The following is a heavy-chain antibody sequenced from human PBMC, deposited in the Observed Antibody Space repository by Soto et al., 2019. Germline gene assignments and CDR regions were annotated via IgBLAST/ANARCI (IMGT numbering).Heavy chain of an antibody. J-gene: IGHJ1*01. Sequence: SETLSLTCTVSGGSISSYYWSWIRQPPGKGLEWIGYIYYSGSTNYNPSLKSRVTISVDTSKNQFSLKLSSVTAADTAVYYCATYLARRDHHAYCGQGTLVPGSS. CDR2: IYYSGST. D-gene: IGHD2-21*02. CDR1: GGSISSYY. V-gene: IGHV4-59*01. CDR3: ATYLARRDHHAY.